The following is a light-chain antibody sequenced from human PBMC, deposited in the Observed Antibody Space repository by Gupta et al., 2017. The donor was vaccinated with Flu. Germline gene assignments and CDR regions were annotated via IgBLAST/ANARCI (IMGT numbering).Light chain of an antibody. CDR3: QQYNNWPPYT. J-gene: IGKJ2*01. V-gene: IGKV3-15*01. CDR1: QNIRSN. Sequence: ETVMTQSPATLSVSPEERVTLSCRASQNIRSNLAWYRQKPGQAPRLLIYGASTRATGIPARFSGSGSGTEFTLIISSLQSEDFAVYYCQQYNNWPPYTFGPGTKLEIK. CDR2: GAS.